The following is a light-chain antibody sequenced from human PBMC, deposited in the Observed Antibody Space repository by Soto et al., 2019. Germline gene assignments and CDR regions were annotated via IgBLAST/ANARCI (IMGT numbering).Light chain of an antibody. V-gene: IGKV1-5*01. Sequence: DIQMTQSPSTLSASVGDRVTITCRASQSINSWLAWYQQKPGKAPQILIYDASTLKNGVPSRFSASGSGTEFTLIISSLQHDDFATYYCQQYTSYSWTFGQGTKVEI. CDR3: QQYTSYSWT. J-gene: IGKJ1*01. CDR2: DAS. CDR1: QSINSW.